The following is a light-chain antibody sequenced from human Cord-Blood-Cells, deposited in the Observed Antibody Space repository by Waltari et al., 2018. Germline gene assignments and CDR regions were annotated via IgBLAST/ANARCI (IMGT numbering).Light chain of an antibody. J-gene: IGKJ1*01. CDR1: QSVLYSPNNKNY. CDR3: QQYDNTPPT. V-gene: IGKV4-1*01. Sequence: DIVMTQSPDSLPLSLGERATINCKASQSVLYSPNNKNYLAWYQQKPGQAPKLLIYWASTRESGVPDRFSGSGSGTDFTLTISSLQAEDVAVYYCQQYDNTPPTFGQGTKVEIK. CDR2: WAS.